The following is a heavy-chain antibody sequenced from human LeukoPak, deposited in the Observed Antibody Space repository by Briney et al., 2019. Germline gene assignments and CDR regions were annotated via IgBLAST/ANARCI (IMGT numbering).Heavy chain of an antibody. CDR2: IYYRGST. Sequence: SQTLSLTCTVSGRSISSGSYYWTWIHQHPGKGLEWIGSIYYRGSTYYNPSLKSRVSTSVDTSKSQFSLKLTSMTAADTAVYFCARGLVVTALDYWGQGTLVTVSS. J-gene: IGHJ4*02. V-gene: IGHV4-31*03. CDR1: GRSISSGSYY. D-gene: IGHD2-21*02. CDR3: ARGLVVTALDY.